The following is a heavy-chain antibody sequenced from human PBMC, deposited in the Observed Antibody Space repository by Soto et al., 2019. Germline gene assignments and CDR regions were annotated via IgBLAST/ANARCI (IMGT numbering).Heavy chain of an antibody. CDR2: INPNSGGT. V-gene: IGHV1-2*02. Sequence: ASVKVSCKASGHTFTGYYMHWVRQAPGQGLEWMGWINPNSGGTNYAQKFQGRVTMTRDTSTSTAYMELSRLRSDDTAVYYCARGSGSYPLSLFDYWGQGTLVTVSS. CDR1: GHTFTGYY. J-gene: IGHJ4*02. CDR3: ARGSGSYPLSLFDY. D-gene: IGHD1-26*01.